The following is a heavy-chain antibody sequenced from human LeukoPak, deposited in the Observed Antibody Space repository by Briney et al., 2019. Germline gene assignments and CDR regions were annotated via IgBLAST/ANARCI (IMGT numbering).Heavy chain of an antibody. CDR3: TRGEAYSSGWYPPSHFDY. Sequence: GGSLRLSCAASGFTFSSYSMNWVRQAPGKGLEWLSHISSSGSTIYYADSVKGRFTISRDNAKNSVFLQMNSLRAEDTAVYYCTRGEAYSSGWYPPSHFDYWGQGTLVTVSS. CDR1: GFTFSSYS. CDR2: ISSSGSTI. J-gene: IGHJ4*02. V-gene: IGHV3-48*01. D-gene: IGHD6-19*01.